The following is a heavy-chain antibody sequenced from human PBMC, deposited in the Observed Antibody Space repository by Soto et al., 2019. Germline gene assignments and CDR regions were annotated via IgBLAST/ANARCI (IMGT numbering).Heavy chain of an antibody. CDR2: IYRTGST. D-gene: IGHD3-3*01. CDR3: ARQIGDDPFDI. J-gene: IGHJ3*02. CDR1: GGSISTYY. V-gene: IGHV4-4*09. Sequence: CTVSGGSISTYYWSWIRQSPDKGLEWIGYIYRTGSTHYNPSLNSRAAISLGTSRNQFSLQLNSVTAADTAVYFCARQIGDDPFDIWGQGTMVTVSS.